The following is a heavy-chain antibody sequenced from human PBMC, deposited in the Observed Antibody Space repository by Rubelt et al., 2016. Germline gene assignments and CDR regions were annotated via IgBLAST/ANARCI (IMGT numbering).Heavy chain of an antibody. J-gene: IGHJ4*02. D-gene: IGHD6-19*01. CDR1: GGSFSGYY. V-gene: IGHV4-34*11. Sequence: QVQLQQWGAGLLKPSETLSLTCAVYGGSFSGYYWSWIRQPPGKGLEWIGYIYYSGSTNYNPSLKSRVTISVDTSKNQFSRKLSSVTAADTAVYYCARAEYSSGWYKGFYFDYWGQGTLVTVSS. CDR3: ARAEYSSGWYKGFYFDY. CDR2: IYYSGST.